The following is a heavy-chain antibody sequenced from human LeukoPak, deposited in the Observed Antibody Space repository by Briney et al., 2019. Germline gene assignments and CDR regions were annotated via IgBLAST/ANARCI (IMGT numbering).Heavy chain of an antibody. CDR2: IYPGDSDT. CDR1: GYSFTSYW. V-gene: IGHV5-51*01. Sequence: GESLKISCKGSGYSFTSYWIGRVRQMPGKGLEWMGIIYPGDSDTRYSPSFQGQATISADKSISTAYLQWSSLKASDTAMYYCARAIFPSFDPWGQGTLVIVSS. J-gene: IGHJ5*02. CDR3: ARAIFPSFDP. D-gene: IGHD3-3*01.